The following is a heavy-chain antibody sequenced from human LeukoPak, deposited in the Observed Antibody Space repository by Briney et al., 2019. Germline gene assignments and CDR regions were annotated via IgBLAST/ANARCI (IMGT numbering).Heavy chain of an antibody. J-gene: IGHJ4*02. V-gene: IGHV4-39*07. Sequence: SETLSLTCTVSGGSISSSSYYWGWIRQPPGKGLEWIGSIYYSGSTYYNPSLKSRVTISVDTSKSQFSLKLSSVTAADTAVYYCARLGSTSLLGFDYWGQGTLVTVSS. D-gene: IGHD2-2*01. CDR2: IYYSGST. CDR3: ARLGSTSLLGFDY. CDR1: GGSISSSSYY.